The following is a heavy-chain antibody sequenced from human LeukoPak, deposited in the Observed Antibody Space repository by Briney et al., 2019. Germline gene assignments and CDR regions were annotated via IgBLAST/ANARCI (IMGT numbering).Heavy chain of an antibody. D-gene: IGHD3-10*01. CDR3: ARAAVRGVSPFDY. J-gene: IGHJ4*02. CDR1: GGSISSGGYS. V-gene: IGHV4-30-2*01. Sequence: SETLSLTCAVSGGSISSGGYSWSWIRQPPGKGLEWIGYIYHSGSTYYNPSLKSRVTISVDRSKNQFSLKLSSVTAADTAVYYCARAAVRGVSPFDYWGQGTLVTVSS. CDR2: IYHSGST.